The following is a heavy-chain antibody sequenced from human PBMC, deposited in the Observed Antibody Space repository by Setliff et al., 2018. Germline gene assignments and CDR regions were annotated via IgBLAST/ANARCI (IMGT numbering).Heavy chain of an antibody. J-gene: IGHJ4*02. V-gene: IGHV4-30-4*08. Sequence: SETLSLTCTVSGGSISSGDYYWGWIRQPPGKGLEWIGYIYYSGSTYYNPSLKSRVTISVDTSKNQFSLKLGSVTAADTAVYYCVRAGWLAQGGFDYWGQGTLVTVSS. CDR3: VRAGWLAQGGFDY. CDR1: GGSISSGDYY. CDR2: IYYSGST. D-gene: IGHD5-12*01.